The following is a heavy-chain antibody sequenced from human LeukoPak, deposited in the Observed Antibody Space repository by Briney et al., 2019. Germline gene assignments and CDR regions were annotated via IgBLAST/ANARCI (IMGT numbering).Heavy chain of an antibody. D-gene: IGHD1-1*01. CDR1: GFTFGDYA. CDR3: TRDRGAYNLYDY. J-gene: IGHJ4*02. Sequence: GGSLRLSCTASGFTFGDYAMSWIRQAPGKGLEWVGFIRSKAYGETADYAASVKGRFTISGDDSKAIAYLQMNSLKTEDTAVYHCTRDRGAYNLYDYWGQGTLVTVSS. CDR2: IRSKAYGETA. V-gene: IGHV3-49*03.